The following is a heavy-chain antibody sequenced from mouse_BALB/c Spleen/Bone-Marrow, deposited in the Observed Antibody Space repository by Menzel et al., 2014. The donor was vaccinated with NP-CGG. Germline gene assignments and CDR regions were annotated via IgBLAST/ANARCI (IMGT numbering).Heavy chain of an antibody. CDR2: INPSNGGT. J-gene: IGHJ1*01. CDR3: TRDHYYYCSSYWYFDV. D-gene: IGHD1-1*01. Sequence: QVQLQQSGAELVKPGASVKLSCKASGYTFTSYYMYWVKQRPGQGLEWIGGINPSNGGTNSNEKFKSKATLTVDKSSSTAYMQLSSLTSEDSAVYYCTRDHYYYCSSYWYFDVWGAGTTVTVSS. V-gene: IGHV1S81*02. CDR1: GYTFTSYY.